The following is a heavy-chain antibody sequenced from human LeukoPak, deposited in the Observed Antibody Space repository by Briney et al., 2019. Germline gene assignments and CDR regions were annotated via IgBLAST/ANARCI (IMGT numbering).Heavy chain of an antibody. CDR3: ARDHYYDSSKGWVDY. D-gene: IGHD3-22*01. V-gene: IGHV3-21*01. CDR2: ISSSSSYI. CDR1: GFTFSSYE. J-gene: IGHJ4*02. Sequence: GGSLRLSCAASGFTFSSYEMNWVRQAPGKGLEWVSSISSSSSYIYYADSVKGRFTISRDNAKNSVYLQMNSLRAEDTAVYYCARDHYYDSSKGWVDYWGQGTLVTVSS.